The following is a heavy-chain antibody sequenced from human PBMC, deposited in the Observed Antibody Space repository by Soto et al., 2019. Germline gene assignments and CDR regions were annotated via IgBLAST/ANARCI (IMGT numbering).Heavy chain of an antibody. Sequence: GESLKISCKGSGYSFTSYWIGWVRQMPGKGLEWMGIIYPGDSDTRYSPSFQGQVTISADKSISTAYLQWSSLKASDTAMYYCARQEYVGADEYSYDLVGWFDPWGQGTLVTVSS. V-gene: IGHV5-51*01. J-gene: IGHJ5*02. CDR2: IYPGDSDT. CDR3: ARQEYVGADEYSYDLVGWFDP. D-gene: IGHD5-18*01. CDR1: GYSFTSYW.